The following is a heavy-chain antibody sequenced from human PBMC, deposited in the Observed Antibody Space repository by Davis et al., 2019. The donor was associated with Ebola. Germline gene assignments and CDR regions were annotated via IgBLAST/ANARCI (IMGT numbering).Heavy chain of an antibody. J-gene: IGHJ5*02. D-gene: IGHD3-9*01. CDR1: GYTFTSYA. CDR2: INAGNGNT. CDR3: AREGGPNYDILTENWFDP. V-gene: IGHV1-3*01. Sequence: ASVKVSCKASGYTFTSYAMHWVRQAPGQRLEWMGWINAGNGNTKYSQKFQGRVTITRDTSASTAYMELSSLKSEDTAVYYCAREGGPNYDILTENWFDPWGQGTLVTVSS.